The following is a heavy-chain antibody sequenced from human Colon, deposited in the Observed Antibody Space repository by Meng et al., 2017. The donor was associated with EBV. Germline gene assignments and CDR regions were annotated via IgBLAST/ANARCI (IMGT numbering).Heavy chain of an antibody. CDR2: IYYSGST. CDR1: CGSDSSGGYV. Sequence: QMQRQESGRELTKHSHTLSRTCTVSCGSDSSGGYVWTCIRQHPEKGLEWFVHIYYSGSTFYNPSHKRRVIISIDTSKNQFSLSLRSVAAADTAVYYCARVSSGWDYFDYWGQGTLVTVSS. V-gene: IGHV4-31*02. CDR3: ARVSSGWDYFDY. D-gene: IGHD6-19*01. J-gene: IGHJ4*02.